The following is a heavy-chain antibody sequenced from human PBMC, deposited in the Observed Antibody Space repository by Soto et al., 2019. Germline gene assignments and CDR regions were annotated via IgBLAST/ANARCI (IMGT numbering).Heavy chain of an antibody. Sequence: QVQLVESGGGLVKPGGSLRLSCAASGFTFSDYYMSWIRQAPGKGLEWVSYISSSSSYTNYADTVKGRFTISRDNAKNSLYLGMNSLSAEDTAVYYCGRVPTTVTTAPWFDPWGQGTLVTVSS. CDR2: ISSSSSYT. J-gene: IGHJ5*02. D-gene: IGHD4-17*01. CDR3: GRVPTTVTTAPWFDP. CDR1: GFTFSDYY. V-gene: IGHV3-11*05.